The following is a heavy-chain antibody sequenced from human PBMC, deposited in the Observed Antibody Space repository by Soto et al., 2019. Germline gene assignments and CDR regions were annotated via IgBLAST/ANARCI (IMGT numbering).Heavy chain of an antibody. CDR2: ISTYNGNT. Sequence: QVQLLQSGAEVKKPGASVRVSCKASGYSFTRFGISWVRQAPGQGLEWLGRISTYNGNTKYAQKLQGRVTVSTDTSTSTAYMELRSMRSDDTAVYYCASDPQYSTSPQVFDYWGQGTLLTVSS. CDR1: GYSFTRFG. CDR3: ASDPQYSTSPQVFDY. V-gene: IGHV1-18*01. D-gene: IGHD6-6*01. J-gene: IGHJ4*02.